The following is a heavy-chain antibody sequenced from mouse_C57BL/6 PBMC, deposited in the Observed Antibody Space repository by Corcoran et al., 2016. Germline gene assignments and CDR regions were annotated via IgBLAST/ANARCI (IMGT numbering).Heavy chain of an antibody. CDR3: TTGDYYYGSSYYAMDY. CDR2: IDPEDGDT. Sequence: EVQLQQSGAELVRPGASVKLSCTASGFNIKDYYMHWVKQRPEQGLEWIGRIDPEDGDTEYAPKFQGKATMTVDTSSNTAYLQLSSLTSEDTAVYYCTTGDYYYGSSYYAMDYWGQGTSVTVSS. V-gene: IGHV14-1*01. CDR1: GFNIKDYY. D-gene: IGHD1-1*01. J-gene: IGHJ4*01.